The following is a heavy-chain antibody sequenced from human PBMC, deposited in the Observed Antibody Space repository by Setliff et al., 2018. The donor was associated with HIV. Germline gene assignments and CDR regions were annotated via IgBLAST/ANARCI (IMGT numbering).Heavy chain of an antibody. J-gene: IGHJ3*01. D-gene: IGHD5-18*01. Sequence: SETLSFTCSVSGASIRGHYWSWIRQSPGKGLEWIGNIYYSGNTNYNPSFKSRVTISVDTSKNQFSLRVNSVTAADTAVYYCARPLYTYGTPPVFDVWGRGTVVTVSS. CDR1: GASIRGHY. CDR2: IYYSGNT. V-gene: IGHV4-59*08. CDR3: ARPLYTYGTPPVFDV.